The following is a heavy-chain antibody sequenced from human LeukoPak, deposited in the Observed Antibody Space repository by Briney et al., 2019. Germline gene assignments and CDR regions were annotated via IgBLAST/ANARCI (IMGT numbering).Heavy chain of an antibody. J-gene: IGHJ6*02. V-gene: IGHV4-34*01. CDR1: GGXFSGYY. D-gene: IGHD3-10*01. CDR2: IYHGGST. CDR3: ARVGGYYGSGSSPNYYYGMDV. Sequence: PSETLSLTCAVYGGXFSGYYWSWIRQPPGKGLEWIGEIYHGGSTNYNPSLKSRVTISVDTSKNQFSLKLSSVTAADTAVYYCARVGGYYGSGSSPNYYYGMDVWGQGSTVTVSS.